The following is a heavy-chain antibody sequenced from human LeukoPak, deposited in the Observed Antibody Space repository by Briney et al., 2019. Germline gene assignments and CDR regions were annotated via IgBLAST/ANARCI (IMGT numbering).Heavy chain of an antibody. Sequence: SETLSLTCTVSGGSISSSSYYWGWIRQPPGKGLEWIGSIYYSGSTYYNPSLKSRVTISVDTSKNQFSLKLSSVTAADTAVYYCASLAPPPYDYWGQGTLVTVSS. CDR3: ASLAPPPYDY. CDR1: GGSISSSSYY. CDR2: IYYSGST. J-gene: IGHJ4*02. V-gene: IGHV4-39*07.